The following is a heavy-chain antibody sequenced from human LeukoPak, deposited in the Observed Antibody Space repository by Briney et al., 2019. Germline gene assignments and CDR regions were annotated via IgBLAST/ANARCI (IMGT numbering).Heavy chain of an antibody. V-gene: IGHV3-21*01. CDR3: ARDTNYYDTSGYYSGSDFDY. J-gene: IGHJ4*02. D-gene: IGHD3-22*01. CDR2: ITSTSYI. Sequence: GGSLRLSCAASGFTFSTYTMNWVRQAPGKGLEWVSSITSTSYIYYSDSVKGRFTISRDDVKKSLFLQMSSLRAEDTAVYYCARDTNYYDTSGYYSGSDFDYWGQGTLVTVSS. CDR1: GFTFSTYT.